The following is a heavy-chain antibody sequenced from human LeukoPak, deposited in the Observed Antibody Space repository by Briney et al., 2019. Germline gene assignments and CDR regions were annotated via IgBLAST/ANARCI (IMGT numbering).Heavy chain of an antibody. CDR2: IYYSGST. V-gene: IGHV4-39*01. J-gene: IGHJ4*02. Sequence: PSETLSLTCTVSGGSISISSYYWSWIRPPPGKGLEWIGTIYYSGSTYYNPSLKSRVTISVHTSKNQFSLNLTSVTAADTAVYYCARVSWFYSCSRVFDHWGQGTLVTVSS. CDR3: ARVSWFYSCSRVFDH. D-gene: IGHD6-13*01. CDR1: GGSISISSYY.